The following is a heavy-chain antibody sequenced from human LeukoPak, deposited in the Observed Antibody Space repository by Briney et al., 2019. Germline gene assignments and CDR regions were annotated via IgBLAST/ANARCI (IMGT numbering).Heavy chain of an antibody. CDR1: GGCFSGYY. CDR2: INHSGST. CDR3: ARGLSLVGATNDY. Sequence: SETLSLTCAVYGGCFSGYYWSWIRQPPGKGLEWIGEINHSGSTNYNPSLKSRVTISVDTSKNQVSLKLSSVTAADTAVYYCARGLSLVGATNDYWGQGTLVTVSS. V-gene: IGHV4-34*01. D-gene: IGHD1-26*01. J-gene: IGHJ4*02.